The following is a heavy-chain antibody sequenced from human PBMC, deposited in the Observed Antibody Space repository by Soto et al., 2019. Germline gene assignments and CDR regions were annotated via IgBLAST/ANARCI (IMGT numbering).Heavy chain of an antibody. CDR1: GGSFSGYY. J-gene: IGHJ1*01. V-gene: IGHV4-34*01. D-gene: IGHD3-9*01. CDR2: INHSGST. CDR3: ARGAPYYDILTGYSRAEYFQH. Sequence: SETLSLTCAVYGGSFSGYYWSWIRQPPGKGLEWIGEINHSGSTNYNPSLKSRVTISVDTSKNQFSLKLSSVTAADTAVYYCARGAPYYDILTGYSRAEYFQHWGQGTLVT.